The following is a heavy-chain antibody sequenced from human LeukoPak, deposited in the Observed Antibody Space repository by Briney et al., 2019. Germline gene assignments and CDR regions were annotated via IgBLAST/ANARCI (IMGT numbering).Heavy chain of an antibody. J-gene: IGHJ4*02. D-gene: IGHD4-17*01. CDR1: GFTFSNYV. CDR3: ARYSGNYGLDY. V-gene: IGHV3-30*02. CDR2: IRYDGSSK. Sequence: GGSLRLSXAASGFTFSNYVIHWVRQAPGKGLEWVSLIRYDGSSKYYADSVRGRFTISRDNSKNTLYLQMNSLRAEDTAVYYCARYSGNYGLDYWGQGTLVTVSS.